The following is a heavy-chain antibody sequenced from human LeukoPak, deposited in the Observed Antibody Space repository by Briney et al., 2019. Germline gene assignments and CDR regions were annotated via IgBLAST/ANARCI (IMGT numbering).Heavy chain of an antibody. CDR2: NPRGRNNI. D-gene: IGHD6-19*01. CDR3: SSWLGDLLLSL. CDR1: EFIFSNYE. Sequence: GGSLRLSCAASEFIFSNYEVNWFRQAPGKGLEWISYNPRGRNNISYSDSVKGRFAVSIDPAKNSVYLQMNSLRDEDTAVYYCSSWLGDLLLSLWGQGTMVTVSS. J-gene: IGHJ3*01. V-gene: IGHV3-48*03.